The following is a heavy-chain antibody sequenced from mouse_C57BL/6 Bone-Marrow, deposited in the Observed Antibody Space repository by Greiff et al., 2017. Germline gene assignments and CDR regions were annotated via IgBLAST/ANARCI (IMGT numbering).Heavy chain of an antibody. D-gene: IGHD1-1*01. CDR3: ASYYGSSHYFDY. CDR2: INPNNGGT. Sequence: EVQLQQSGPELVKPGASVKMSCKASGYTFTDYNMHWVKQSHGKSLEWIGYINPNNGGTSYNQKFKGKATLTVNKSSSTAYMELRSLTSEDSAVYYCASYYGSSHYFDYWGQGTTLTVSS. V-gene: IGHV1-22*01. CDR1: GYTFTDYN. J-gene: IGHJ2*01.